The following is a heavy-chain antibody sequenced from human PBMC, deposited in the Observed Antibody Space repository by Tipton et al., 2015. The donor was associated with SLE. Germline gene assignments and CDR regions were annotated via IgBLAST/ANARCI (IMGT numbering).Heavy chain of an antibody. CDR2: IYYSGST. Sequence: LRLSCTVSGGSISSGGYYWSWIRQHPGKGLEWIGYIYYSGSTYYNPSLKSRVTISVDTSKNQFSLKLSSVTAADTAVYYCARHSCTEGYFGYWGHRALLTLSS. V-gene: IGHV4-31*03. D-gene: IGHD2-15*01. CDR3: ARHSCTEGYFGY. J-gene: IGHJ4*01. CDR1: GGSISSGGYY.